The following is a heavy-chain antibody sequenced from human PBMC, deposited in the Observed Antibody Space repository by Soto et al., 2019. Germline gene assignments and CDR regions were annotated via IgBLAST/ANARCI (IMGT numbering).Heavy chain of an antibody. V-gene: IGHV3-30*18. CDR3: AKGSPMDV. CDR2: ILSDGSNK. CDR1: GFSFSSYG. D-gene: IGHD1-26*01. Sequence: GGSLRLSCAASGFSFSSYGMHWVRQAPGKGLDWVAVILSDGSNKYYSDSVKGRFTISRDNSKNTLYLQMNSLRAEDTAVYYCAKGSPMDVWGQGTTVTVSS. J-gene: IGHJ6*02.